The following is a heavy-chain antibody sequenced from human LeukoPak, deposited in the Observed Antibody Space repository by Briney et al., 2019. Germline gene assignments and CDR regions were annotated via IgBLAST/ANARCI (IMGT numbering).Heavy chain of an antibody. D-gene: IGHD3-10*01. CDR3: ARGLSVWFGEPQLDY. CDR2: INHSGST. J-gene: IGHJ4*02. CDR1: GGSFSGYY. V-gene: IGHV4-34*01. Sequence: SETLSLTCAVYGGSFSGYYWSWIRQPPGKGLEWIGEINHSGSTNYNPSLKSRVTISVDTSKNQFSLKLSSVTAADTAVYYCARGLSVWFGEPQLDYWGQGTLVTVSS.